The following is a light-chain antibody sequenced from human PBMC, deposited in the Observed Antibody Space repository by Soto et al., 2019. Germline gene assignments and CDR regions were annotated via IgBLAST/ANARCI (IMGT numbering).Light chain of an antibody. Sequence: DIHLTQSPSSLSASVGXRVTITCRASQSIRNYLNWYQQKPGKAPKFLIFGASNLETGVPSRFGGSGSGTDFTLAINNLQPEDFATYFCQKSFRIFSFGGGTKVDIK. CDR3: QKSFRIFS. CDR2: GAS. J-gene: IGKJ4*01. V-gene: IGKV1-39*01. CDR1: QSIRNY.